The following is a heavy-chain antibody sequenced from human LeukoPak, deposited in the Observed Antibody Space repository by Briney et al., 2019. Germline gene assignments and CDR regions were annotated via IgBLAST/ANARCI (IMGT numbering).Heavy chain of an antibody. J-gene: IGHJ5*02. CDR1: GFTFSSYA. V-gene: IGHV3-23*01. D-gene: IGHD4-17*01. CDR2: ISGSGGST. Sequence: QAGGSLRLSCAASGFTFSSYAMSWVRQAPGKGLEWVSAISGSGGSTYYADSVKGRFTISRDNAKNTLYLQMNSLRAEDTAMYYCARGVNDYGDGYNWFDPWGQGTLVTVSS. CDR3: ARGVNDYGDGYNWFDP.